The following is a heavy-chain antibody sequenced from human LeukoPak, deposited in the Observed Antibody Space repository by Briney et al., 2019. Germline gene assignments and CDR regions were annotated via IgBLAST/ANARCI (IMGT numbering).Heavy chain of an antibody. V-gene: IGHV3-23*03. CDR3: AKQSWGVVVAATGEDQFST. J-gene: IGHJ5*02. D-gene: IGHD2-15*01. CDR2: IYSGGST. CDR1: GFTFSSYA. Sequence: GGSLRLSCAAPGFTFSSYAMSWVRQAPGKGLEWVSVIYSGGSTYYADSVKGRFTISRDNSKNTLYLQMNSLRAEDTAVYYCAKQSWGVVVAATGEDQFSTWGQGTLVTVSS.